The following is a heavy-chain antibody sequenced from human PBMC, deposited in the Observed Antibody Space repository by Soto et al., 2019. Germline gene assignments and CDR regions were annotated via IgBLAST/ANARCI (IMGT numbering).Heavy chain of an antibody. CDR1: GFTFSSYA. CDR3: AKDLRERYSSSTWYYYYGMDV. CDR2: ISGSGGST. J-gene: IGHJ6*02. V-gene: IGHV3-23*01. D-gene: IGHD6-6*01. Sequence: GSLRLSCAASGFTFSSYAMSWVRQAPGKGLEWVSAISGSGGSTYYADSVKGRFTISRDNSKNTLYLQMNSLRAEDTAVYYCAKDLRERYSSSTWYYYYGMDVWGQGTTVTVSS.